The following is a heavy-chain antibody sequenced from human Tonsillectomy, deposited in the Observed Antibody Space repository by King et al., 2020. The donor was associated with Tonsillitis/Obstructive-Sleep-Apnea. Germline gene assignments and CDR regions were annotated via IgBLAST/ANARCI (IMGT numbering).Heavy chain of an antibody. CDR2: INHSGST. V-gene: IGHV4-34*01. D-gene: IGHD4-11*01. CDR3: ATSNPSSRYYNYYYMDV. CDR1: GGSFSGHY. J-gene: IGHJ6*03. Sequence: VQLQQWGAGLLKPSETLSLTCAVYGGSFSGHYWSWIRQPPGKGLEWIGEINHSGSTNYNPSLKSQVTILVDTSKNQFSLKLSSVTAADTAVYYCATSNPSSRYYNYYYMDVWGKGTTVTVSS.